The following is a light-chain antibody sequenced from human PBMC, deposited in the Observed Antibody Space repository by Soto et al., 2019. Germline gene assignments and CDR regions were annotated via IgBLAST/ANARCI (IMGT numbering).Light chain of an antibody. V-gene: IGLV2-14*01. CDR2: EVS. Sequence: QSALTQPASVSGSPGQSITISCTGTSSDVYDYNYVSLSQQHPGTAPQLLIYEVSNRPSGVSNRFSGSKSAXAASLTISGLQAEDEADFYCSSYAASSALYVFGTGTKVTVL. CDR1: SSDVYDYNY. CDR3: SSYAASSALYV. J-gene: IGLJ1*01.